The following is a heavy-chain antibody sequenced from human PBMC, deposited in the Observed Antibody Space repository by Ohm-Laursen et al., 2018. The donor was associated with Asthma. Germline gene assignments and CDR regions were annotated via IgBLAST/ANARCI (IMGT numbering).Heavy chain of an antibody. Sequence: SLRLSCTASGFSFSGHWMSWVRQAPGKGLEWVANIKHDGSETYYVDSVKGRFTISRDNAKNSLYLQMNSLRAEDTAVYYCARDLGLGRMDVWGQGTTVTVSS. CDR1: GFSFSGHW. D-gene: IGHD3-10*01. CDR3: ARDLGLGRMDV. J-gene: IGHJ6*02. V-gene: IGHV3-7*03. CDR2: IKHDGSET.